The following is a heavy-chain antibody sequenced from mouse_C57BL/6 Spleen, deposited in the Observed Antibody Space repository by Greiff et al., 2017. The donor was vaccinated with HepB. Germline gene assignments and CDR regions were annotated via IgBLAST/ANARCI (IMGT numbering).Heavy chain of an antibody. V-gene: IGHV1-26*01. J-gene: IGHJ3*01. CDR1: GYTFTDYY. CDR2: INPNNGGT. Sequence: VQLQQSGPELVKPGASVKISCKASGYTFTDYYMNWVKQSHGKSLEWIGDINPNNGGTSYNQKFKGKATLTVDKSSSTAYMELRSLTSEDSAVYYCARSYYRDGFAYWGQGTLVTVSA. CDR3: ARSYYRDGFAY. D-gene: IGHD2-12*01.